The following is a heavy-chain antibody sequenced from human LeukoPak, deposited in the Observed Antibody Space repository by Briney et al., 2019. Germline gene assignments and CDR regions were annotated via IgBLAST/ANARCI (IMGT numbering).Heavy chain of an antibody. Sequence: GGSLRLSCAASGFSFFSSYSMNWVRQAPGKGLEWVSYISSSSSTIHYADSVKGRFTISRDNAKNSMYLQMNSLRAEDTAVYYCARDPEWLVVHYFDYWGQGILVTVSS. J-gene: IGHJ4*02. CDR1: GFSFFSSYS. V-gene: IGHV3-48*01. CDR3: ARDPEWLVVHYFDY. D-gene: IGHD6-19*01. CDR2: ISSSSSTI.